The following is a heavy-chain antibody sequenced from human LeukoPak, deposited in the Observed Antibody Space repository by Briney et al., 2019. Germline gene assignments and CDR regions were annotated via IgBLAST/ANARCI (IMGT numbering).Heavy chain of an antibody. V-gene: IGHV1-2*02. CDR1: GYTFTYYY. Sequence: GASVKVSCKASGYTFTYYYIHWMRPAPGQGLEWMGWINPDSGDTSYAQKFQGRVTMTRDTSISTVYVELSRLRSDDTAVYYCARVGLYGGLYFDYWGQGTLVTVSS. CDR2: INPDSGDT. CDR3: ARVGLYGGLYFDY. J-gene: IGHJ4*02. D-gene: IGHD4/OR15-4a*01.